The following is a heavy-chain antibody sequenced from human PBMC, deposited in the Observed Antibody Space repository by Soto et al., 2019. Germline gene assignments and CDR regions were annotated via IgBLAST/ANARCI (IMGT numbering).Heavy chain of an antibody. CDR3: ARPNLYCTSTSCYDS. Sequence: GGSLRLSCAASGFTFSTYAMSWVRQAPGKGLEWVSAISGSGGSTYYADSMKGRFTISRDNSKNTLYLQMSSLRAGDTAVYYCARPNLYCTSTSCYDSWGQGTLVTVSS. CDR1: GFTFSTYA. D-gene: IGHD2-2*01. V-gene: IGHV3-23*01. J-gene: IGHJ4*02. CDR2: ISGSGGST.